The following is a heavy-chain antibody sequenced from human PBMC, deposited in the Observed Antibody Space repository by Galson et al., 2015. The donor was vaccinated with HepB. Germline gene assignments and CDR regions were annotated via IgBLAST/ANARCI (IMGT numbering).Heavy chain of an antibody. CDR3: ARDSGVPAGESYNWFDP. V-gene: IGHV3-30*04. CDR2: ISYDGSNK. CDR1: GFTFSSYA. Sequence: SLRLSCAASGFTFSSYAMHWVRQAPGKGLEWVAVISYDGSNKYYADSVKGRFTISRDNSKNTLYLQMNSLRAEDTAVYYCARDSGVPAGESYNWFDPWGQGTLVTVSS. J-gene: IGHJ5*02. D-gene: IGHD2-2*01.